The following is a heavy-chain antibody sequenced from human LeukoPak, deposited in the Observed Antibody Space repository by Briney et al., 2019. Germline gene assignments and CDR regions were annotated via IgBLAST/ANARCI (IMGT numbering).Heavy chain of an antibody. V-gene: IGHV4-39*01. Sequence: SETLSLTCTVSGGSISSSSYYWGWIRQPPGKGLEWIGSIYYSGSTYYNPSLKSRVTISVDTSKNQFSLKLSSVTAADTAVYYCARQLDSGSYRLLDAFDIWGQGTMVTVSS. CDR1: GGSISSSSYY. J-gene: IGHJ3*02. CDR2: IYYSGST. D-gene: IGHD1-26*01. CDR3: ARQLDSGSYRLLDAFDI.